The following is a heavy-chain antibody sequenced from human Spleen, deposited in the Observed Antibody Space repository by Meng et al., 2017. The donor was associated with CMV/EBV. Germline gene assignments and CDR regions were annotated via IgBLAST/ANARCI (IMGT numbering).Heavy chain of an antibody. CDR1: GFTFSSYG. D-gene: IGHD2-15*01. V-gene: IGHV3-NL1*01. Sequence: GESLKISCAASGFTFSSYGMHWVRQAPGKGLEWVSVIYSAGSTYYADSVKGRFTISRDNSRNTLYFQMNSLRAEDTAVYYCARVVGLHFDYWGQGTLVTVSS. CDR2: IYSAGST. CDR3: ARVVGLHFDY. J-gene: IGHJ4*02.